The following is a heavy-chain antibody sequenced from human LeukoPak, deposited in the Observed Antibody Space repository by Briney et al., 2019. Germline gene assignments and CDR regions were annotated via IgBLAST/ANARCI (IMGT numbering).Heavy chain of an antibody. CDR2: ISSSGSTI. D-gene: IGHD3-3*01. V-gene: IGHV3-48*03. CDR3: ARGITISGVVIGLNWFDP. CDR1: GFTFSSYE. Sequence: GGSLRLSCAASGFTFSSYEMNWVRQAPGKGLEWVSYISSSGSTIYYADSVKGRFTISRDNAKNSLYLQMNSLRAEDTAVYYCARGITISGVVIGLNWFDPWGQGTLVTVSS. J-gene: IGHJ5*02.